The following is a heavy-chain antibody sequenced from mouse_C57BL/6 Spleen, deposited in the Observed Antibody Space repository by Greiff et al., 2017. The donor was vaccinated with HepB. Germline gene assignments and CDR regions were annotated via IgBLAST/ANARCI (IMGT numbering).Heavy chain of an antibody. CDR2: IDPETGGT. D-gene: IGHD1-1*01. J-gene: IGHJ2*01. V-gene: IGHV1-15*01. CDR3: TRRPLYYYGSGHDY. CDR1: GYTFTDYE. Sequence: QVQLKESGAELVRPGASVTLSCKASGYTFTDYEMHWVKQTPVHGLEWIGAIDPETGGTAYNQKFKGKAILTADKSSSTAYMELRSLTSEDSAVYYCTRRPLYYYGSGHDYWGQGTTLTVSS.